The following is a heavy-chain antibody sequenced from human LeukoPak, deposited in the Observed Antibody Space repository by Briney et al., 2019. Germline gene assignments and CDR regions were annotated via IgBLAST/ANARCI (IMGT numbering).Heavy chain of an antibody. Sequence: GSSVKVSCKASGGTFSSYAISWVRQAPGQGLEWMGGIIPIFGTANYAQKFQGRVTITTDESTSTAYMELSSLRSEDTAAYYCARGRSVGATFQGRFDPWGQGTLVTVSS. CDR3: ARGRSVGATFQGRFDP. CDR2: IIPIFGTA. J-gene: IGHJ5*02. V-gene: IGHV1-69*05. CDR1: GGTFSSYA. D-gene: IGHD1-26*01.